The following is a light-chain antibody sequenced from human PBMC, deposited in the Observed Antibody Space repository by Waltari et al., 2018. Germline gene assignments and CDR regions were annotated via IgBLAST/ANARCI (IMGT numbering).Light chain of an antibody. V-gene: IGKV2-28*01. CDR1: QSLLHSDRNNY. J-gene: IGKJ1*01. CDR2: LGS. Sequence: IVMTQSPLSLPVTPGEPASISCRSSQSLLHSDRNNYLDWYLQKPGQSPQLLIYLGSNRASGVPDRFSGSGSGTDFTLKISRVEAEDVGVYYCMQALQVPATFGQGTKVEIK. CDR3: MQALQVPAT.